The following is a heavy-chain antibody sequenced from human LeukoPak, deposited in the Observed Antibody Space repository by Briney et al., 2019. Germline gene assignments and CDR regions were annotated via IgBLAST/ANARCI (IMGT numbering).Heavy chain of an antibody. Sequence: GGSLRLSCAASGFTFSTCGMHWVRQAPGKGLEWVSYINSRSSTIYYADSVRGRFTISRDNAKNSLYLQMNSLKAEDTAIYYCAREVGTPQAFDIWGQGTMVTVSS. CDR3: AREVGTPQAFDI. J-gene: IGHJ3*02. D-gene: IGHD1-26*01. CDR1: GFTFSTCG. CDR2: INSRSSTI. V-gene: IGHV3-48*01.